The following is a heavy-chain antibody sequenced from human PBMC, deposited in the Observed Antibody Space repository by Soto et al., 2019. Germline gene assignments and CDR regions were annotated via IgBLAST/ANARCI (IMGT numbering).Heavy chain of an antibody. CDR2: INSDGSST. J-gene: IGHJ4*02. Sequence: EVQLVESGGGLVQPGGSLRLSCAASGFTFSSYWMHWVRQAPGKGLVWVSRINSDGSSTSYADSVKGRFTISRDNAKNTLYLQMNSLRAEDTAVYYCARGGVGRYCSSTSCYTWVFDYWGKGPLVTVSS. CDR3: ARGGVGRYCSSTSCYTWVFDY. CDR1: GFTFSSYW. V-gene: IGHV3-74*01. D-gene: IGHD2-2*02.